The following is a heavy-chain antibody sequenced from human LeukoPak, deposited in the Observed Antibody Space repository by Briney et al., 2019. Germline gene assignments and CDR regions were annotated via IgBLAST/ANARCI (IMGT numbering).Heavy chain of an antibody. CDR1: GYTFTSYG. CDR2: ISAYNGNT. V-gene: IGHV1-18*04. CDR3: AREKNSYGYIHYFDY. J-gene: IGHJ4*02. Sequence: GASVKVSCKASGYTFTSYGISWARQAPGQGLEWMGWISAYNGNTNYAQKLQGRVTMTTDTSTSTAYMELRSLRSDDTAVYYCAREKNSYGYIHYFDYWGQGTLVTVSS. D-gene: IGHD5-18*01.